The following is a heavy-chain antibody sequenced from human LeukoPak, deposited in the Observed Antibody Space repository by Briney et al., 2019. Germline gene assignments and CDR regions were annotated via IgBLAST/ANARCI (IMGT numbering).Heavy chain of an antibody. CDR1: GYTFTGYY. J-gene: IGHJ4*02. Sequence: ASVKVSCKASGYTFTGYYMHWVRQAPGQGLEWMGWINPNSGGTNYAQKFQGRVTMTRDTSISTAYMELSRLRSDDTAVYYCARAGYCSGGTCFPLDYWGQGTLVTVSS. CDR2: INPNSGGT. D-gene: IGHD2-15*01. CDR3: ARAGYCSGGTCFPLDY. V-gene: IGHV1-2*02.